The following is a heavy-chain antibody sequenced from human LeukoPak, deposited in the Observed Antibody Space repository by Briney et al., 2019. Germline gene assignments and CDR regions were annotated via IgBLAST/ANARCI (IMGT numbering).Heavy chain of an antibody. D-gene: IGHD3-10*01. CDR2: IWYDGSNK. Sequence: GRSLRLSCAASGFTFSSYGMHWVRQAPGKGLEWVAVIWYDGSNKYYADSVKGRSTISRDNSKNTLYLQMNSLRAEDTAVYYCARAGSYGSGSYTNWGQGALVTVSS. V-gene: IGHV3-33*01. CDR1: GFTFSSYG. J-gene: IGHJ4*02. CDR3: ARAGSYGSGSYTN.